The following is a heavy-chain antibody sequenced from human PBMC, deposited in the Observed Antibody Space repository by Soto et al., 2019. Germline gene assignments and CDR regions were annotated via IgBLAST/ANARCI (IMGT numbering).Heavy chain of an antibody. CDR1: GYTFTSYA. V-gene: IGHV1-3*01. D-gene: IGHD6-19*01. J-gene: IGHJ4*02. Sequence: QVQLVQSGAEVKKPGASVKVSCKASGYTFTSYAMHWVRQAPGQRLEWMGWINAGNGNTKYSQKFQGRVTITRDTSASTAYMELSSLRSEDTAVYYCAGSYSRGWTTLDYWGQGTLVTVSS. CDR3: AGSYSRGWTTLDY. CDR2: INAGNGNT.